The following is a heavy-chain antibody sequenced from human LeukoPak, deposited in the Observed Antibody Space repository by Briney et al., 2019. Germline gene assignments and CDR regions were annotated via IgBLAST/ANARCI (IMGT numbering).Heavy chain of an antibody. Sequence: GGSLRLSCAASGFSFSNYVMHWVRQAPGKGLEYVSAIMPNGETRGYANSMRGRFTISRDNSKNALYLQMGSLRAEDMAIYYCARDRDGGFAFDIWGQGTLVTVSS. CDR2: IMPNGETR. D-gene: IGHD2-15*01. V-gene: IGHV3-64*01. J-gene: IGHJ3*02. CDR1: GFSFSNYV. CDR3: ARDRDGGFAFDI.